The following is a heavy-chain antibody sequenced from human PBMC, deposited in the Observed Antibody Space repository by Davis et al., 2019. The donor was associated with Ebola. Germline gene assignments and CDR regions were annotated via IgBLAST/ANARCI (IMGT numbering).Heavy chain of an antibody. D-gene: IGHD7-27*01. CDR2: INDDGTRT. V-gene: IGHV3-74*03. Sequence: GESLKISCAATGYTSNRYWMHWVRQGPGTGLVWVARINDDGTRTAYADSVKGRFTVSRDDSKNMFYLQMNDLKTEDTAVYYCTSDLLPWGTGYYFRSMDVWGKGTTVTVSS. CDR3: TSDLLPWGTGYYFRSMDV. CDR1: GYTSNRYW. J-gene: IGHJ6*03.